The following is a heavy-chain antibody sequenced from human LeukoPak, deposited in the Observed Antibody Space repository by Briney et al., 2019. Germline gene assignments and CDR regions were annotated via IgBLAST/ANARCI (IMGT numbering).Heavy chain of an antibody. CDR1: GFTFSSYE. Sequence: PGGSLRLSCAASGFTFSSYEMNWVRQAPGKGLEWVSYISSSGSTIYYADPVKGRFTISRDNAKNSLYLQMNSLRAEDTAVYYCARDGRFQRHDYYYYYGMDVWGQGTTVTVSS. J-gene: IGHJ6*02. V-gene: IGHV3-48*03. CDR3: ARDGRFQRHDYYYYYGMDV. CDR2: ISSSGSTI. D-gene: IGHD2-15*01.